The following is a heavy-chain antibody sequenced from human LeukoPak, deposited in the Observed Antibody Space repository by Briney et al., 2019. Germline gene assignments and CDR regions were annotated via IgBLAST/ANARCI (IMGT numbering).Heavy chain of an antibody. D-gene: IGHD3-10*01. CDR3: VRDMVRGVITPSDAFDI. J-gene: IGHJ3*02. CDR1: GYTFTSYG. V-gene: IGHV1-18*01. CDR2: ISAYNGNT. Sequence: GASVKVSCKASGYTFTSYGISWVRQAPGQGLEWMGWISAYNGNTNYAQKLQGRVTMTTDASTSTAYMELRSLRSDDTAVYYCVRDMVRGVITPSDAFDIWGQGTMVTVSS.